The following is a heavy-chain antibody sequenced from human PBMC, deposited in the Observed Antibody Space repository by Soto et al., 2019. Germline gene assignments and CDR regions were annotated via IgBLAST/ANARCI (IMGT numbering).Heavy chain of an antibody. V-gene: IGHV3-30-3*01. CDR2: ISYDGSNK. Sequence: PGGSLRLSCAASGFTFSSYAMHWVRQAPGKGLEWVAVISYDGSNKYYADSVKGRFTISRDNSKNTLYLQMNSLRAEDTAVYYCARDEYYYDSSGSPGYWGQGTLVTVSS. CDR3: ARDEYYYDSSGSPGY. CDR1: GFTFSSYA. D-gene: IGHD3-22*01. J-gene: IGHJ4*02.